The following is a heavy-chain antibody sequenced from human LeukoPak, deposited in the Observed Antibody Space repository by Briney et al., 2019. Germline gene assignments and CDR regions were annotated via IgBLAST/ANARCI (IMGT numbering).Heavy chain of an antibody. J-gene: IGHJ4*02. V-gene: IGHV3-23*01. CDR2: ISGSGVST. D-gene: IGHD2-15*01. CDR1: GVSFSNFA. Sequence: PGGSLRLSCEVSGVSFSNFAMSWVRQAPGKGLEWVSAISGSGVSTYYADSMKGRFTISRDNSKNTLYLQMNSLRAEDTAVYYCAKDAFCSGDSCYSQFDYWGQGTLVTVSS. CDR3: AKDAFCSGDSCYSQFDY.